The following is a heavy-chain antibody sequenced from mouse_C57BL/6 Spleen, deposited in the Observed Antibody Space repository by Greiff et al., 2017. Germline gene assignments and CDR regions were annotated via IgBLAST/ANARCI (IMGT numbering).Heavy chain of an antibody. Sequence: VQLQQSGPGLVQPSQSLSITCTVSGFSLTSYGVHWVRQPPGKGLEWLGVIWSGGSTDYNAAFISRLSISKDNSKSQVFFKMNSLQADDTAIYYWAKNGGYDYDECAMDYWGQGTSVTVSS. D-gene: IGHD2-4*01. V-gene: IGHV2-4*01. CDR2: IWSGGST. J-gene: IGHJ4*01. CDR3: AKNGGYDYDECAMDY. CDR1: GFSLTSYG.